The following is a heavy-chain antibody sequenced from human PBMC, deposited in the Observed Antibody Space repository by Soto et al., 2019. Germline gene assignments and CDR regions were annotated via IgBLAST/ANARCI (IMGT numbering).Heavy chain of an antibody. Sequence: SETLSLTCTVSGGSISSYYWSWIRQPPGKGLEWIGYIYYSGSTNYNPSLKSRVTISVDTSKNQFSLKLSSVTAADTAVYYCARGHCSGGSCQSPFDYWGQGTLVTVSS. J-gene: IGHJ4*02. CDR3: ARGHCSGGSCQSPFDY. CDR1: GGSISSYY. V-gene: IGHV4-59*01. D-gene: IGHD2-15*01. CDR2: IYYSGST.